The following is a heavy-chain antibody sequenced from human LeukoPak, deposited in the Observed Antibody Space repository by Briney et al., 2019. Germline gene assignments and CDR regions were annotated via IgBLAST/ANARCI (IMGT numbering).Heavy chain of an antibody. CDR2: IKQDGSEK. Sequence: GGSLTLSCAASGFTFSTYWMSWVRQAPGKGLEWVANIKQDGSEKNYVDSVKGRFTISRDNAQNSLYLQMNSLRADDTAVYYCARARIAVAGTDDYWGQGTLVTVSS. CDR1: GFTFSTYW. CDR3: ARARIAVAGTDDY. D-gene: IGHD6-19*01. V-gene: IGHV3-7*04. J-gene: IGHJ4*02.